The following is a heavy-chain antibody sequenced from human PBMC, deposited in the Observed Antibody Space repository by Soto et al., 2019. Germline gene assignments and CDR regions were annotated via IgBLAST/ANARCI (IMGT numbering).Heavy chain of an antibody. CDR2: IFYSGST. D-gene: IGHD2-2*01. CDR1: GGSITSTDYY. V-gene: IGHV4-30-4*01. Sequence: SETLSLTCSVSGGSITSTDYYWSWFRQPPGKRLEWIGYIFYSGSTYYNPSLKSRVAFSVDTSKNQFSLQLTSVTAADTAVYYCAKYYCSGPSCFLFDSWGQGTRVTVSS. CDR3: AKYYCSGPSCFLFDS. J-gene: IGHJ4*02.